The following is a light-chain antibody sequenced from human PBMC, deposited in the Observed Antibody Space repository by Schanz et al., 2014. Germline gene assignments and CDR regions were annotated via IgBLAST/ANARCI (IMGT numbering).Light chain of an antibody. Sequence: ETVLTQSPATLSLSPGERATLSCRASQSVSRYVAWYQQKPGQAPRLLIYDASTRATGIPARFSGSGSGTEFTLTISSLQSEDFAVYYCQQYNNWPLTFGGGTKVEIK. V-gene: IGKV3D-15*01. CDR1: QSVSRY. J-gene: IGKJ4*01. CDR3: QQYNNWPLT. CDR2: DAS.